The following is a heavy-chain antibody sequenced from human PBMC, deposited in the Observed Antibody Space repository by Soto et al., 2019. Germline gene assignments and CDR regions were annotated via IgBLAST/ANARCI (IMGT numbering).Heavy chain of an antibody. CDR1: GFTFSNSW. V-gene: IGHV3-15*01. CDR2: IKSKTDGGTT. Sequence: GGSLRLSCAASGFTFSNSWMSWVRQAPGKGLEWVGRIKSKTDGGTTDYAAPVKGRFTISRDDSKNTLYLQMNSLKTEDTAVYYCTTDPGTIFGVLVGYYYYYMDVWGKGTTVTVSS. D-gene: IGHD3-3*01. J-gene: IGHJ6*03. CDR3: TTDPGTIFGVLVGYYYYYMDV.